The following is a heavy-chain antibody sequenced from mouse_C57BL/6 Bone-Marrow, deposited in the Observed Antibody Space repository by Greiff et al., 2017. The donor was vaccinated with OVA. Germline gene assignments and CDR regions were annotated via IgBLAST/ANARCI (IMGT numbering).Heavy chain of an antibody. V-gene: IGHV5-9-1*02. CDR1: GFTFSSYA. CDR3: TRHLLGSYYFDY. CDR2: ISSGGDYI. D-gene: IGHD2-1*01. J-gene: IGHJ2*01. Sequence: EVKLMESGEGLVKPGGSLKLSCAASGFTFSSYAMSWVRQTPEKRLEWVAYISSGGDYIYYADTVKGRFTITRDNARNTLYLQMSSLKSEDTAMYYCTRHLLGSYYFDYWGQGTTLTVSS.